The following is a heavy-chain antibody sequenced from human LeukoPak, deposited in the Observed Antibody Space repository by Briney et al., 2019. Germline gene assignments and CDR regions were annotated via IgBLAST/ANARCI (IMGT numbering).Heavy chain of an antibody. D-gene: IGHD5-24*01. V-gene: IGHV3-7*04. Sequence: GGTLRLSCAASGFTFSHYWMSWVRRAPGKGLEWVANIMPDGSQTYYVESVKGRFTISRDNAKSSLFLQMNILRAEDTAVYYCGREQFYSFDIWGPGTTVTVAS. CDR2: IMPDGSQT. CDR1: GFTFSHYW. CDR3: GREQFYSFDI. J-gene: IGHJ3*02.